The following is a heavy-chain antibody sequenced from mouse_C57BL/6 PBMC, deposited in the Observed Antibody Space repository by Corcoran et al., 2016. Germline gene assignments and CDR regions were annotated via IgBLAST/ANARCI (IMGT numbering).Heavy chain of an antibody. CDR1: GNTFPTLV. J-gene: IGHJ1*03. CDR2: IYPRSGNT. D-gene: IGHD1-1*01. V-gene: IGHV1-81*01. Sequence: QVQLQHSEPELPSPGASLKLSCRASGNTFPTLVIAGVRQKTGQGLEWIGEIYPRSGNTYYNEKFKGKATLTADKSSSTAYMELRSLTSEDSAVYFCARSGIYYYGSSHWYFDVWGTGTTVTVSS. CDR3: ARSGIYYYGSSHWYFDV.